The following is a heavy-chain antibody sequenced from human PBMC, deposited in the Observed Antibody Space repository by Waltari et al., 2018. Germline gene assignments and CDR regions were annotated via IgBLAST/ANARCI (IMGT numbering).Heavy chain of an antibody. Sequence: EVQLVESGGGLVQPGGSLKLSCAAPGFTFSDSGFHWVRQTPGKGLEWIGRIRGKAKNYATTYAASVKGRFTISRDDSKKTAYLQMNSLKAEDTAVYFCSTSGSTFHHWGQGTLVTVSS. CDR3: STSGSTFHH. CDR2: IRGKAKNYAT. D-gene: IGHD6-19*01. J-gene: IGHJ1*01. CDR1: GFTFSDSG. V-gene: IGHV3-73*01.